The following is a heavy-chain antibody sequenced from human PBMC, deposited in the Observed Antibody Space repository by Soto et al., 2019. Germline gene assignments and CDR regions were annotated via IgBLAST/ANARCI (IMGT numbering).Heavy chain of an antibody. V-gene: IGHV3-11*05. CDR1: GFTFSDYY. J-gene: IGHJ4*02. D-gene: IGHD5-12*01. CDR3: ARERNGYNPIFVH. CDR2: ISSTGSYT. Sequence: PGGSLRLSCAASGFTFSDYYMSWIRQAPGKGLEWVSYISSTGSYTNYADSVRGRFTISRDNAKNSLYLQMNSLRAEDTAVYYCARERNGYNPIFVHWGQGTLVTVSS.